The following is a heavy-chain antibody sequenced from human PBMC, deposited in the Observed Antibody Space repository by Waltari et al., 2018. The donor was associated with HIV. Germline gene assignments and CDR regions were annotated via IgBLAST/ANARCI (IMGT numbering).Heavy chain of an antibody. CDR3: AKVRTTGKARRFDP. CDR2: IYYTGCT. D-gene: IGHD4-4*01. J-gene: IGHJ5*02. CDR1: GGPIRSYY. Sequence: QVQLQESGPGLVKPSETLPLTCTVSGGPIRSYYWSWIRQPPGKVLEWSGNIYYTGCTNYNPSLKSRVTISVDTSKNQFSLKLGSVTAADTAVYYCAKVRTTGKARRFDPWGQGTLVTVSS. V-gene: IGHV4-59*01.